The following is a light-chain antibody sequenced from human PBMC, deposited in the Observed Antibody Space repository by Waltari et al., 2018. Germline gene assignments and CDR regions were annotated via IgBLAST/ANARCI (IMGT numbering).Light chain of an antibody. CDR2: GAS. Sequence: SCRASQSVGWSLAWYQQKPGQAPRLVISGASSRATGIPDRFSGSGSGTDFSLTISRLEPEDFAVYYCQHYLRLPVTFGQGTKVEI. J-gene: IGKJ1*01. CDR1: QSVGWS. V-gene: IGKV3-20*01. CDR3: QHYLRLPVT.